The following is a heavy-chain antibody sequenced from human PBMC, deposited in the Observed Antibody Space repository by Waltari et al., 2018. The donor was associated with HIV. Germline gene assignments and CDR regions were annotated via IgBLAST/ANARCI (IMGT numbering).Heavy chain of an antibody. V-gene: IGHV4-39*01. CDR2: IYYSGST. D-gene: IGHD6-6*01. CDR3: ATIAARQEVGFDP. CDR1: GGSISSSSSY. J-gene: IGHJ5*02. Sequence: QLQLQESGPGLVKPSETLSLTCTVSGGSISSSSSYWGWIRPPPGKGLEWIGSIYYSGSTYYNPSLKSRVTISVDTSKNQFSLKLSSVTAADTAVYYCATIAARQEVGFDPWGQGTLVTVSS.